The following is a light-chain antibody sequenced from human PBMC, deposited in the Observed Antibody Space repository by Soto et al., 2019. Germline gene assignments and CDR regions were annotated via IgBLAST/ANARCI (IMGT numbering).Light chain of an antibody. CDR2: AAS. CDR1: QSISSY. V-gene: IGKV1-39*01. J-gene: IGKJ4*01. CDR3: QQANSFTLT. Sequence: DIQMTQSPSTLSASIGDRVTITCRASQSISSYLNWYQQKPGKAPKLLIYAASSLQSGVPSRFSGSGSGTDFTLTISSLQPEDFATYYCQQANSFTLTFGGGTKLDIK.